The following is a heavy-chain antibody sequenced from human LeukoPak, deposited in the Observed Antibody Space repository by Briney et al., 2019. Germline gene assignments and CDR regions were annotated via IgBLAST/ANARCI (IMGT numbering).Heavy chain of an antibody. CDR1: GFTFSNVW. Sequence: GGSLRLSCATSGFTFSNVWMSWVRQAPGKGLEWVGRIKSKTDGGTTGYAAPVKGRFTISRDDSKNMLYLQMNSLKTEDTAVYYCTIDSSGNDYWGQGTLVTVSS. V-gene: IGHV3-15*01. CDR3: TIDSSGNDY. D-gene: IGHD3-22*01. J-gene: IGHJ4*02. CDR2: IKSKTDGGTT.